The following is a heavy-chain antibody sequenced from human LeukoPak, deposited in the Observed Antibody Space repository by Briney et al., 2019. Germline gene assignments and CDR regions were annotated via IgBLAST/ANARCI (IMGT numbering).Heavy chain of an antibody. Sequence: PGGSLRLSCVASGFTMSIYEMTWVRQATGKGLEWVSYISTIGNTIYYADSVKGRFTCSRDNAKNSLYLQMNSLRAEDTAVYYCAELGITMIGGVWGKGTTVTISS. CDR3: AELGITMIGGV. CDR2: ISTIGNTI. CDR1: GFTMSIYE. V-gene: IGHV3-48*03. J-gene: IGHJ6*04. D-gene: IGHD3-10*02.